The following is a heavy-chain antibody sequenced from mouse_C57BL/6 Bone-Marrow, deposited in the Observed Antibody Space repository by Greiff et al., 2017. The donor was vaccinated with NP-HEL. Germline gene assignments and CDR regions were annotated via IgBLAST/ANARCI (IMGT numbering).Heavy chain of an antibody. D-gene: IGHD1-1*01. CDR1: GFTFSSYA. Sequence: EVQVVESGGGLVKPGGSLKLSCAASGFTFSSYAMSWVRQTPEKRLEWVATISDGGSYTYYPDNVKGRFTISRDNAKNHMYLQMSHLNSEDTAMYYCSRALWSYGSSPYAMDYWGQGTSVTVSS. CDR3: SRALWSYGSSPYAMDY. V-gene: IGHV5-4*01. CDR2: ISDGGSYT. J-gene: IGHJ4*01.